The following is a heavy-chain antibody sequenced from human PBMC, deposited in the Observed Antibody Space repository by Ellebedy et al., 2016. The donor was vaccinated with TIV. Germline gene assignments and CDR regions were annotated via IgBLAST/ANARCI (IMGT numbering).Heavy chain of an antibody. CDR2: ISISGGNT. CDR1: GFTFSSYD. D-gene: IGHD3-10*01. CDR3: AKDVGSSGTYLNVDGADPYGLDV. V-gene: IGHV3-23*01. Sequence: GGSLRLSXVASGFTFSSYDMSWVRQAPGKGLEWVSSISISGGNTYYADSVKGRFTVSRDNSKNTLYLQLSSLRAADTALYYCAKDVGSSGTYLNVDGADPYGLDVWGQGTAVTVSS. J-gene: IGHJ6*02.